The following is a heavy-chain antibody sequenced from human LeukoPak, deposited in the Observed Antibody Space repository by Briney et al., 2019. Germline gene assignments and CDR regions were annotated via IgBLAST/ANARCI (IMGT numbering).Heavy chain of an antibody. Sequence: PGGPLRLSCAASGFTFNVFHMNCVRHAPGKGLEWISSITSSGTYITYADSIQGRFTISRDNAKNSLYLQMNSLRVGDTALYYCARASGGWVLDYWRHGTLVTVFS. D-gene: IGHD1-26*01. CDR2: ITSSGTYI. CDR3: ARASGGWVLDY. CDR1: GFTFNVFH. J-gene: IGHJ4*01. V-gene: IGHV3-21*01.